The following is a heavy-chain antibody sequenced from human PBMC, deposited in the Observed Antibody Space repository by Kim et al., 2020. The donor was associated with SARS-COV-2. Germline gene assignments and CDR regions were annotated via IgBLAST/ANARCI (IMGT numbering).Heavy chain of an antibody. Sequence: SETLSLTCTVSGGSISSYYWSWIRQPPGKGLEWIGYIYYSGSTNYNPSLKSRVTISVDTSKNQFSLKLSSVTAADTAVYYCARGVGIAAATDYWGQGTLVTVSS. D-gene: IGHD6-13*01. V-gene: IGHV4-59*13. CDR3: ARGVGIAAATDY. CDR2: IYYSGST. CDR1: GGSISSYY. J-gene: IGHJ4*02.